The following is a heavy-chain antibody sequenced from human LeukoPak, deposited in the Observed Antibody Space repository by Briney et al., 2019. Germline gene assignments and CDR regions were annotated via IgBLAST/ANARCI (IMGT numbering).Heavy chain of an antibody. Sequence: GGSLRLSCSASAFSANSNYMTWFRQAPRKGLEWVSFISTSGSVFYYADSVKGRFTLSRDNARNSLFMHINTLRDDDTAVYSCARVVVGWTENTCDFWGQGTLVFVSS. V-gene: IGHV3-11*04. CDR2: ISTSGSVF. CDR3: ARVVVGWTENTCDF. D-gene: IGHD6-19*01. J-gene: IGHJ4*02. CDR1: AFSANSNY.